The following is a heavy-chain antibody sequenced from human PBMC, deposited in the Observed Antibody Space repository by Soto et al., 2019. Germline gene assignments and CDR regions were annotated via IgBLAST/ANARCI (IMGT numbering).Heavy chain of an antibody. CDR2: IYYSGST. V-gene: IGHV4-61*01. Sequence: QVQLQESGPGLVKPSETLSLTCTVSGGSVSSGSYYWSWIRQPPGKGLEWIGYIYYSGSTNYNPYLKSRVTISVDTSKNQFSLKLSSVTAADTAVYYCARVRFLEWLSLDYWGQGTLVTVSS. CDR1: GGSVSSGSYY. D-gene: IGHD3-3*01. J-gene: IGHJ4*02. CDR3: ARVRFLEWLSLDY.